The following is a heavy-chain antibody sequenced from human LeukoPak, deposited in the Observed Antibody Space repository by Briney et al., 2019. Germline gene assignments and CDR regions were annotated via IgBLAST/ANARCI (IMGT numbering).Heavy chain of an antibody. CDR3: ARADYDNNYYDYMDV. Sequence: PSETLSLTCGVSGGSIDIITYYWGWIRQPPGKGLEWIGTIYYSGSTYYSPSLKSRVTISVDTSKNQFSLKLTSITAADTAVYYCARADYDNNYYDYMDVWGKGTTVTVSS. J-gene: IGHJ6*03. CDR2: IYYSGST. V-gene: IGHV4-39*07. CDR1: GGSIDIITYY. D-gene: IGHD3-22*01.